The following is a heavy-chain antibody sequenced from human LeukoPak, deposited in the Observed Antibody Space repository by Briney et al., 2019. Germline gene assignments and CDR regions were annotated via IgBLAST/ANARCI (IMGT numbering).Heavy chain of an antibody. CDR1: GGSFSGYY. CDR2: INHSGST. V-gene: IGHV4-34*01. CDR3: ARGVARGYSYGLYYYYYYMDV. J-gene: IGHJ6*03. D-gene: IGHD5-18*01. Sequence: SETLSLTCAVYGGSFSGYYWSWIRQPPGKGLERIGEINHSGSTNYNPSLKSRVTISVDTSKNQFSLKLSSVTAADTAVYYCARGVARGYSYGLYYYYYYMDVWGKGTTVTVSS.